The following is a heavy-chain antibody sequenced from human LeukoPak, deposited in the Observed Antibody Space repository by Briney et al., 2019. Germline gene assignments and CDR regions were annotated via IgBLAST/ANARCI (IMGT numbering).Heavy chain of an antibody. CDR3: AREPAAATTPDY. V-gene: IGHV1-2*02. CDR2: INPNSGGT. J-gene: IGHJ4*02. CDR1: GHTFTGYY. D-gene: IGHD2-15*01. Sequence: ASVKVSCKASGHTFTGYYMHWVRQAPGQGLEWMGWINPNSGGTKYAHNFQGRVSMTGDTSISTAYMELGRLRSDDTGVYYCAREPAAATTPDYWGQGTLVTVSS.